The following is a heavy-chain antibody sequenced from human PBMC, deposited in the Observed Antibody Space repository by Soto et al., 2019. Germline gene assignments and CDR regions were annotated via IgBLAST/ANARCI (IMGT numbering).Heavy chain of an antibody. Sequence: EVQLLESGGGLVQPGGSLRLSCAASGFTFSSYAMSWVRQAPGKGREWVSAISGSGGSTYYADSVTGRFTISRDNSKNTLYLQMNSLRAEDTAVYYCASTNLVASVAFDIWGQGTMVTVSS. V-gene: IGHV3-23*01. J-gene: IGHJ3*02. CDR1: GFTFSSYA. D-gene: IGHD2-21*01. CDR2: ISGSGGST. CDR3: ASTNLVASVAFDI.